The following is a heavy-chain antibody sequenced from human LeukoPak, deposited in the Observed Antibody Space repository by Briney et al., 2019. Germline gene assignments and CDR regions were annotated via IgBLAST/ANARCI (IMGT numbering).Heavy chain of an antibody. J-gene: IGHJ4*02. D-gene: IGHD2-21*01. V-gene: IGHV3-7*05. CDR3: ARHIPIIYYFDY. CDR1: GFTFSSYW. CDR2: IKYDGSEI. Sequence: PGGSLRLSCAVSGFTFSSYWTSWVRQAPGKGLEWVANIKYDGSEIYSVDSVKGRFTTSRDNAKNSLYLQMNSLRADDTAVYYCARHIPIIYYFDYWGQGTLVTVSS.